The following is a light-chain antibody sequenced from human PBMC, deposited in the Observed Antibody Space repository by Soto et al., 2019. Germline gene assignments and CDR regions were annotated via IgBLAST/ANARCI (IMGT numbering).Light chain of an antibody. CDR1: QSVSSN. J-gene: IGKJ1*01. CDR2: GAS. V-gene: IGKV3-15*01. CDR3: QHYNNWPQWK. Sequence: EIEMTQSPATLSLSPGERATLYCWASQSVSSNLAWYQQKPGQAPRLLIYGASTRVTGVPARFSGSGSGTEFILIISSLQSEDFAVYYCQHYNNWPQWKFGKGTKVNI.